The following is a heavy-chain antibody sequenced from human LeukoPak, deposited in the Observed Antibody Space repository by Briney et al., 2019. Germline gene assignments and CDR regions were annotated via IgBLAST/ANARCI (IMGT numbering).Heavy chain of an antibody. J-gene: IGHJ4*02. Sequence: SGPALVKPTETLTLTCTFSGFSLSTSGMRVSWIRQPPGKALEWLARIDWDDDKFYSTSLKTRLTISKDTSKNQVVLTMTNMDPVDTATYYCARIPSSGSSRGYYYFDYWGQGALVTVSS. CDR1: GFSLSTSGMR. CDR3: ARIPSSGSSRGYYYFDY. D-gene: IGHD3-10*01. CDR2: IDWDDDK. V-gene: IGHV2-70*04.